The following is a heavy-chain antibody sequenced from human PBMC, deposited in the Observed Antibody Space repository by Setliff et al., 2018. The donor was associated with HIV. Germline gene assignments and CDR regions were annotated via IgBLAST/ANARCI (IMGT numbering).Heavy chain of an antibody. CDR1: GFSFNTYE. CDR3: AKDLSIAAAGSPFDY. V-gene: IGHV3-48*03. Sequence: PGGSLRLSCAASGFSFNTYEMNWVRQAPGRGLEWISYISDSGTALYYADSVKGRFTISRDNAKNSLFLQMNSLRVEDTAVYYCAKDLSIAAAGSPFDYWGQGTLVTVSS. CDR2: ISDSGTAL. J-gene: IGHJ4*02. D-gene: IGHD6-13*01.